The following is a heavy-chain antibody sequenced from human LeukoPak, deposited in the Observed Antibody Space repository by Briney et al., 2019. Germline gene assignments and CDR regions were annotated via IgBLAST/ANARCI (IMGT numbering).Heavy chain of an antibody. D-gene: IGHD6-13*01. J-gene: IGHJ4*02. Sequence: GGSLRLSCTVSGFTVSSNSMSWVRQAPGKGLEWVSAISGSGGSTYYADSVRGRFTISRDNSKNTLYLQMNSLRAEDTAVYYCAKRSIAAAGTDNWGQGTLVTVSS. V-gene: IGHV3-23*01. CDR3: AKRSIAAAGTDN. CDR2: ISGSGGST. CDR1: GFTVSSNS.